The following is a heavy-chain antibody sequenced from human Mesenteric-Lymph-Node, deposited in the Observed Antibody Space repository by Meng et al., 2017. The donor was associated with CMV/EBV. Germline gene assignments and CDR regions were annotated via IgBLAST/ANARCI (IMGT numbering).Heavy chain of an antibody. CDR1: GFTFDDYG. Sequence: GGSLRLSCAAPGFTFDDYGMSWVRQAPGKGLEWVSGINWNGGSTGYADSVKGRFTISRDNAKSSLYLQMNSLRAEDTAVYYCARDLRGDCSSPSCYLTYYYGMDVWGQGTTVTVSS. D-gene: IGHD2-2*01. CDR2: INWNGGST. CDR3: ARDLRGDCSSPSCYLTYYYGMDV. J-gene: IGHJ6*02. V-gene: IGHV3-20*04.